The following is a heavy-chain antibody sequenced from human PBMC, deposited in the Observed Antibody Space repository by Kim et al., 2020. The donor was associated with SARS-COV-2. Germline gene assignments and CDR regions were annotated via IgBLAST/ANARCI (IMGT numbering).Heavy chain of an antibody. CDR2: IYSGGST. CDR3: ARVGDGYNWVY. J-gene: IGHJ4*02. Sequence: GGSLRLSCAASGFTVSSNFMSWVRQAPGKGLEWVSVIYSGGSTYYADSVKGRFTISRDNSKNTLYLQMNSLRAEDTAVYYCARVGDGYNWVYWGQGTLVTVSS. V-gene: IGHV3-53*01. D-gene: IGHD5-12*01. CDR1: GFTVSSNF.